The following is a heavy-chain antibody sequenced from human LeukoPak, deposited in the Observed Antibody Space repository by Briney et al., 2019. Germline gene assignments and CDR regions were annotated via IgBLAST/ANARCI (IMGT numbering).Heavy chain of an antibody. CDR2: ISGSGGST. Sequence: GGSLRLSCAASGFTFSNCAMTWVRQAPGKGLEWVSAISGSGGSTYYADSVKGRFTISRDNSTNTLYLQMNSLRAEDTALYYCAKLRGAGIAAASNYWGQGTLVTVSS. CDR1: GFTFSNCA. J-gene: IGHJ4*02. CDR3: AKLRGAGIAAASNY. V-gene: IGHV3-23*01. D-gene: IGHD6-13*01.